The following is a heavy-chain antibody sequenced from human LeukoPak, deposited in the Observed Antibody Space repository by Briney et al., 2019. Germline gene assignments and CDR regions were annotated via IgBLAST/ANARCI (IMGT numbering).Heavy chain of an antibody. D-gene: IGHD3-10*01. Sequence: PGGSLRLSCAASGFIFSDHYIDWVRQAPGKGLEWVGRSKNKANSYTTEYAASVKGRFTISRDDSKNSLHLQMNSLKTEDTAMYYCVRNAYGSGTYLVLDHWGQGTPVTVSS. CDR1: GFIFSDHY. V-gene: IGHV3-72*01. J-gene: IGHJ4*02. CDR2: SKNKANSYTT. CDR3: VRNAYGSGTYLVLDH.